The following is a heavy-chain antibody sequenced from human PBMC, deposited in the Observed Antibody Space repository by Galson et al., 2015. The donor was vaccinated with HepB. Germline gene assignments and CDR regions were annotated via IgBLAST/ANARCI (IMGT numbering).Heavy chain of an antibody. CDR3: ARDTPDCSSTSCYWGWFDP. Sequence: SLRLSCAASGFTFSSYSMNWVRQAPGKGLEWVSSISSSSSYIYYADSVKGRFTISRDNAKNSLYLQMNSLRAEDTAVYYCARDTPDCSSTSCYWGWFDPWGQGTLVTVSS. CDR1: GFTFSSYS. D-gene: IGHD2-2*01. J-gene: IGHJ5*02. CDR2: ISSSSSYI. V-gene: IGHV3-21*01.